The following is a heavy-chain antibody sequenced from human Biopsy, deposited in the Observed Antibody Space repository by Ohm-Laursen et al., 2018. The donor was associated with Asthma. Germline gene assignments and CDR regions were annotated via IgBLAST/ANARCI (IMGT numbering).Heavy chain of an antibody. CDR2: IKEDGSEK. CDR1: GFTFSTSW. D-gene: IGHD3-16*02. Sequence: SLRLSCTASGFTFSTSWMTWVRQAPGKGLEWVANIKEDGSEKNYVDSVKGRFTISRDNAKNSLFPQMNSLRAEDTAVYYCARGGSRDLWGTYRYPWDYWGQGTLVTVSS. V-gene: IGHV3-7*02. J-gene: IGHJ4*02. CDR3: ARGGSRDLWGTYRYPWDY.